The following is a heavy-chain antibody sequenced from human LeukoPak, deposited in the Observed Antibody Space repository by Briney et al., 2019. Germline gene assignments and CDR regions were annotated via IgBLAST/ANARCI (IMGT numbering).Heavy chain of an antibody. Sequence: GGSLRFSCAASGFTFTTYWVIWVRPAPGKGLEWVANISPDGSEKYYVDSVKGRFTISRDNAKNSLDLQMSSLRADDTAVYYCARGASSRFDQWGQGTLVTVSS. CDR3: ARGASSRFDQ. CDR2: ISPDGSEK. D-gene: IGHD6-13*01. J-gene: IGHJ4*02. CDR1: GFTFTTYW. V-gene: IGHV3-7*04.